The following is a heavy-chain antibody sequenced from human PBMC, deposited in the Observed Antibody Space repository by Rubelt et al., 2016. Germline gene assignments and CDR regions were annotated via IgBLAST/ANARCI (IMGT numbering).Heavy chain of an antibody. D-gene: IGHD6-6*01. CDR1: GGSISSYY. CDR2: LYYSGST. V-gene: IGHV4-59*01. J-gene: IGHJ4*02. Sequence: QVQLQESGPGLVKPSETLSLTCTVSGGSISSYYWSWIRQPPGKGLEWLGSLYYSGSTNYNPSLKSRVTISVDTSKNQFSLKLSSVTAADTAVYYCARGSPYSSSPAYWGQGTLVTVSS. CDR3: ARGSPYSSSPAY.